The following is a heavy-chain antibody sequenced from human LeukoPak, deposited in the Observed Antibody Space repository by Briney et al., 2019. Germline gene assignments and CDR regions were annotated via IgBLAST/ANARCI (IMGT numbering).Heavy chain of an antibody. CDR2: ISSSISYI. D-gene: IGHD2-2*01. Sequence: NPGGSLRLSCAASGFTFSSYSMNWVRQAPGKGLEWVSSISSSISYIYYADSVKGRFTISRDNAKNSLYLQMNSLRAEDTAVYYCARGLYCSSTSCYDYYYYYGMDVWGQGTTVTVSS. J-gene: IGHJ6*02. CDR3: ARGLYCSSTSCYDYYYYYGMDV. CDR1: GFTFSSYS. V-gene: IGHV3-21*01.